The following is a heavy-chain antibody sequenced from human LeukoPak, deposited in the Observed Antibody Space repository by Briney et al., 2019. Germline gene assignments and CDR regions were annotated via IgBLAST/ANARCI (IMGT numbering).Heavy chain of an antibody. CDR2: IYSGGST. CDR3: ARGYSSSWTFFGY. Sequence: GGSLRLSCAASGFTVSSKYMSWVRQAPGKGLEWVSVIYSGGSTYYADSVRGRFTISRDNSMNTLYLQMNSLRAEDTAMYYCARGYSSSWTFFGYWGQGTLVTVSS. D-gene: IGHD6-13*01. V-gene: IGHV3-53*01. CDR1: GFTVSSKY. J-gene: IGHJ4*02.